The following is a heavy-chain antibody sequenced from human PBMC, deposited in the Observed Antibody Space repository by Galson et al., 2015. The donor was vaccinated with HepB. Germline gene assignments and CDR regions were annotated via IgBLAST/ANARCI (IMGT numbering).Heavy chain of an antibody. CDR2: INPNSGGT. Sequence: SVKVSCKASGYTFTSYYMHWVRQAPGQGLEWMGWINPNSGGTNYAQKFQGWVTMTRDTSISTAYMELSRLRSDDTAVYYCARGRVVAAAGPDWFDYWGQGTLVTVSS. CDR1: GYTFTSYY. J-gene: IGHJ4*02. V-gene: IGHV1-2*04. CDR3: ARGRVVAAAGPDWFDY. D-gene: IGHD6-13*01.